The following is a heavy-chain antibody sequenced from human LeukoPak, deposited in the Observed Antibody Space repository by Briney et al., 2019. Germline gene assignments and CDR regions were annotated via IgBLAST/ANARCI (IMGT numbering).Heavy chain of an antibody. V-gene: IGHV3-48*03. CDR1: GFTFSSYE. Sequence: PGGSLRLSCAASGFTFSSYEMNWVRQAPGKGLEWVSYISSSGSIVYYADSVKGRFTISRDNSKNTLYLQMNSLRAEDTAVYYCAKDKIPYDYVWGSYRASGLPDSWGQGTLVTVSS. J-gene: IGHJ4*02. CDR2: ISSSGSIV. D-gene: IGHD3-16*02. CDR3: AKDKIPYDYVWGSYRASGLPDS.